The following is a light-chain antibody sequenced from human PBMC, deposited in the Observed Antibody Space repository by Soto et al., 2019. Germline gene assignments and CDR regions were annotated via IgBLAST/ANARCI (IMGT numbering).Light chain of an antibody. J-gene: IGLJ1*01. Sequence: QSALTQPRSVSGSPGQSVTISCTGTSSDVGTYNYVSWYQHHPGKAPNLIIYDVTKRPSGVPDRFSGSKSGNTASLTISGLQSDDEADYYCCSYSGTYVFGTGTKLTVL. CDR2: DVT. CDR1: SSDVGTYNY. CDR3: CSYSGTYV. V-gene: IGLV2-11*01.